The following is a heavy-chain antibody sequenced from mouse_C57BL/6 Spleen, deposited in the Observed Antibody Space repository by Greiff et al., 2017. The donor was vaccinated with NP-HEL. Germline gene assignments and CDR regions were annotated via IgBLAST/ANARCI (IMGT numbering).Heavy chain of an antibody. Sequence: EVQVVESGAELVRPGSSVKMSCKTSGYTFTSYGINWVKQRPGQGLEWIGYIYIGNGYTEYNEKFKGKATLTSDTSSSAAYMQLSSLTSADSAICFCAIGSCGPVFAYWGQGTLVTVSS. CDR1: GYTFTSYG. CDR2: IYIGNGYT. J-gene: IGHJ3*01. D-gene: IGHD2-14*01. CDR3: AIGSCGPVFAY. V-gene: IGHV1-58*01.